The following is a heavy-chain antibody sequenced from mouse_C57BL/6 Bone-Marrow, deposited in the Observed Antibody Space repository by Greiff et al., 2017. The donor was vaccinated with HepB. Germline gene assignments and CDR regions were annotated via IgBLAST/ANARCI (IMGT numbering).Heavy chain of an antibody. V-gene: IGHV1-39*01. CDR1: GYSFTDYN. Sequence: VQLKESGPELVKPGASVKISCKASGYSFTDYNMNWVKQSNGKSLEWIGVINPNYGTTSYNQKFKGKATLTVDQSSSTAYMQLNSLTSEDSAVYYCARPSYSNYVDYAMDYWGQGTSVTVSS. J-gene: IGHJ4*01. D-gene: IGHD2-5*01. CDR3: ARPSYSNYVDYAMDY. CDR2: INPNYGTT.